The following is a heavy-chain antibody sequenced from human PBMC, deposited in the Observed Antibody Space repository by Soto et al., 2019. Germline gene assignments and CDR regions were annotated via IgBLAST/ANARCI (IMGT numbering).Heavy chain of an antibody. V-gene: IGHV3-74*01. CDR1: GFTFSSYW. CDR2: INSDGSST. Sequence: PGGSLRLSCAASGFTFSSYWMHWVRQAPGKGLVWVSRINSDGSSTSYADSVKGRFTISRDNAKNTLYLQMNSLRAEDTAVYYCASPVGYDSRGSGYYYYRMAVWGKGTTVTVS. D-gene: IGHD3-22*01. J-gene: IGHJ6*03. CDR3: ASPVGYDSRGSGYYYYRMAV.